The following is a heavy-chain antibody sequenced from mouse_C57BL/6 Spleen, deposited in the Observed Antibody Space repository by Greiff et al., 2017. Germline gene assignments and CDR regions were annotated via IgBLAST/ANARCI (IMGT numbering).Heavy chain of an antibody. J-gene: IGHJ4*01. CDR2: ISYSGST. CDR1: GYSITSGYD. V-gene: IGHV3-1*01. CDR3: ARENNYYAMDY. Sequence: EVKLQESGPGMVKPSQSLSLTCTVTGYSITSGYDWHWTRHFPGNKLEWMGYISYSGSTNYNPSLKSRISITHDTSKNQFFLKLNSVTTEDTATYYCARENNYYAMDYWGQGTAVTVSS.